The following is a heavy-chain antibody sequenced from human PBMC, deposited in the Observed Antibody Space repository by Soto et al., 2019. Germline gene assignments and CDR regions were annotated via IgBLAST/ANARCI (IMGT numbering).Heavy chain of an antibody. V-gene: IGHV3-33*01. J-gene: IGHJ4*02. D-gene: IGHD6-19*01. CDR3: ARDRFLVAGLGVLDY. CDR2: IRYDGSNI. CDR1: GFTFSGLG. Sequence: GGSLRLSCAASGFTFSGLGMHWVRQAPGKGLEWVAVIRYDGSNIYYADAVKGRFTISRDNSKNTLYLQMNSLRADDTAVYYCARDRFLVAGLGVLDYWGQGTLVTVSS.